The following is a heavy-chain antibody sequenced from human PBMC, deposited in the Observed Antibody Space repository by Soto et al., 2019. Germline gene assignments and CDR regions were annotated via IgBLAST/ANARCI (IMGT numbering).Heavy chain of an antibody. CDR2: INPATGGT. Sequence: QVQLVQSGAEVRKPGASVKVACTASGYTSTDYFIHWVRQAPGQGLEWMGWINPATGGTVFAQNFQGRVTMARDTPVNTVNMELSSLRSGDTALYYCARSTQYSASLEFDYWGQGTLVAVSS. CDR1: GYTSTDYF. CDR3: ARSTQYSASLEFDY. D-gene: IGHD1-1*01. V-gene: IGHV1-2*02. J-gene: IGHJ4*02.